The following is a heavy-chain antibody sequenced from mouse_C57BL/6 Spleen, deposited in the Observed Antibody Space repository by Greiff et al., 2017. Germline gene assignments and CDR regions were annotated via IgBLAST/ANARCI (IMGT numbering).Heavy chain of an antibody. CDR3: AKGYGYDGEAMDY. Sequence: VQLQQSGAELVRPGASVKLSCKASGYTFTDYYINWVKRRPGQGLEWIARIYPGSGNTYYNEKFKGKATLTAEKSSSTAYMQLSSLTSEDSAVYFCAKGYGYDGEAMDYWGQGTSVTVSS. CDR1: GYTFTDYY. D-gene: IGHD2-2*01. CDR2: IYPGSGNT. J-gene: IGHJ4*01. V-gene: IGHV1-76*01.